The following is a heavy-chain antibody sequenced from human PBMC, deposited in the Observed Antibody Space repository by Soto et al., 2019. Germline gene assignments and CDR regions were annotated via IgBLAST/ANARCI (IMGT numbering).Heavy chain of an antibody. V-gene: IGHV1-8*01. CDR3: AREKVGAVDY. CDR2: MNPNSGNT. D-gene: IGHD1-26*01. J-gene: IGHJ4*02. CDR1: GYTFTSYD. Sequence: QVQLVQSGAEVKKPGASVKVSCKASGYTFTSYDINWVRQATGQGLEWMGWMNPNSGNTGYAQKFQGSVTLTRNTSLIPAYMELRRLRSEVTAVYYCAREKVGAVDYWGQGTLVRVSS.